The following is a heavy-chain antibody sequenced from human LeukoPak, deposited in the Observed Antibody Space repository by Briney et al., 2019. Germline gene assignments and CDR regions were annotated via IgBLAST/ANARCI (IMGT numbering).Heavy chain of an antibody. CDR2: INHSGST. Sequence: SETLSLTCAVYGASFSGYYWSWIRQPPGKGLEWIGEINHSGSTNYNPSLKSRVTISVDTSKNQFSLKLSSVTAADTAVYYCARDVYNWFDPWGQGTLVTVSS. J-gene: IGHJ5*02. V-gene: IGHV4-34*01. CDR1: GASFSGYY. CDR3: ARDVYNWFDP.